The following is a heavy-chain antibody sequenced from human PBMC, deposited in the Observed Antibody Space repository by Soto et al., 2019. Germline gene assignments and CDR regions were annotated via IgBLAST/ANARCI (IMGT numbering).Heavy chain of an antibody. V-gene: IGHV3-48*03. D-gene: IGHD3-3*01. CDR2: ISSSAFNM. Sequence: HPGGSLRLSCVASGFIFSDYEMSWVRQAPGKGLEWVSHISSSAFNMYYADSVKGRFTISRDNAQKSLYLQMDSLRAEDTAVYYCARGSRAWSGYSGLDYWGQGTLVTVSS. CDR1: GFIFSDYE. J-gene: IGHJ4*02. CDR3: ARGSRAWSGYSGLDY.